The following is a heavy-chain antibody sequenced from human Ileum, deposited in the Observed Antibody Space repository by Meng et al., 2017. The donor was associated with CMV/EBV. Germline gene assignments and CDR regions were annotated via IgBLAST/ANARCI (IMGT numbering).Heavy chain of an antibody. J-gene: IGHJ3*02. CDR2: IYYSGNT. CDR1: GAPISSSSYY. CDR3: ARGALREDAFDI. D-gene: IGHD4-17*01. V-gene: IGHV4-39*07. Sequence: QVQLQESGPGLVKPSETLSPTCTVSGAPISSSSYYWGWIRQPPGKGLEWIGVIYYSGNTYYSSSLKSRVTISVDTSNKQFSLKLSSVTAADTALYFCARGALREDAFDIWGQGTMVTVSS.